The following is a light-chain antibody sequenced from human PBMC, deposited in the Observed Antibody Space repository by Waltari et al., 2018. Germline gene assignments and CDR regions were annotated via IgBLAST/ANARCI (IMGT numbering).Light chain of an antibody. CDR1: QTISSL. Sequence: DIQITQSPSSLSASVRDRVVITCRASQTISSLLNWYQHKSGQAPKLLIYAASSLQSGVPSRFSGSRSGTDFTLTISSLQPEDFATYYCQQSYITPQTFGQGTKVEIK. CDR3: QQSYITPQT. J-gene: IGKJ1*01. CDR2: AAS. V-gene: IGKV1-39*01.